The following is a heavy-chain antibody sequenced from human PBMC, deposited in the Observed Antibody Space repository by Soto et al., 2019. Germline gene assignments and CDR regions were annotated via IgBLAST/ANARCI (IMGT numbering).Heavy chain of an antibody. V-gene: IGHV1-46*03. D-gene: IGHD1-1*01. J-gene: IGHJ6*02. Sequence: ASVKVSCKASGYSFSSYGINWVRQAPGQGLEWMGIINPIGGSTHYALKYPGRVTMTRDTSTSTVYMQLSSLKSDDTAVYFCARAQQCFYPMDVWGPGTTVTVSS. CDR1: GYSFSSYG. CDR3: ARAQQCFYPMDV. CDR2: INPIGGST.